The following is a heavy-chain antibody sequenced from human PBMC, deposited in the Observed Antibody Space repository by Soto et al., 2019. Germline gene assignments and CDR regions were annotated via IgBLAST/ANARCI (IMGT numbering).Heavy chain of an antibody. J-gene: IGHJ4*02. CDR1: GGSFSSSSYY. D-gene: IGHD3-22*01. Sequence: QLQLQESGPGLVKPSQTLYLTCTGSGGSFSSSSYYCGVIRQPPGKALDGIGIIYYSGSTYYNPSLKSRVTISVDTSKNQFSLKLSSVTAADTAVYYCAIQGATYYYDSSGYYSVDYWGQGSLVTVSS. V-gene: IGHV4-39*01. CDR3: AIQGATYYYDSSGYYSVDY. CDR2: IYYSGST.